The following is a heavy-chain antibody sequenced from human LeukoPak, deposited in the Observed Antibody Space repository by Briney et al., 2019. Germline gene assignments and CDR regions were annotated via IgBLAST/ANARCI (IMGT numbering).Heavy chain of an antibody. J-gene: IGHJ4*02. CDR3: ATARVGATPFVFDY. D-gene: IGHD1-26*01. CDR1: GGSISSYY. V-gene: IGHV4-4*07. CDR2: IYTSGST. Sequence: SETLSLTCTVSGGSISSYYWSWIRQPAGKGLEWIGRIYTSGSTNYNPSLKSRVTMSVDTSKNQFSLKLSSVTAADTAVYYCATARVGATPFVFDYWGQGTLVTVSS.